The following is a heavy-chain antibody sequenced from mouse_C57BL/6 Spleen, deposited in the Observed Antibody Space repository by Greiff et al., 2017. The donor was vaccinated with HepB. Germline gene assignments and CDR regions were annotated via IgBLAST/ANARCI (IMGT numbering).Heavy chain of an antibody. Sequence: QVQLQQPGAELVKPGASVKMSCKASGYTFTSYWITWVKQRPGQGLEWIGDIYPGSGSTNYNEKFKSKATLTVDTSSSTAYMQLSSLTSEDSAVYYCARYYDYDGRNYYAMDGWGQGTSVTVSS. CDR3: ARYYDYDGRNYYAMDG. CDR1: GYTFTSYW. D-gene: IGHD2-4*01. V-gene: IGHV1-55*01. J-gene: IGHJ4*01. CDR2: IYPGSGST.